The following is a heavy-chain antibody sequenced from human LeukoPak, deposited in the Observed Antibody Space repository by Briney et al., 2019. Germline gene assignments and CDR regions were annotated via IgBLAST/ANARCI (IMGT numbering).Heavy chain of an antibody. CDR3: ARGPHKRTYDRDNWFDP. CDR1: GYTFTSYD. Sequence: ASVKVSCKASGYTFTSYDINWVRQATGQGLEWMGWMNPNSGNTGYAQKFQGRVTMTRDMSTSTVYMELSSLRSEDTAVYYCARGPHKRTYDRDNWFDPWGQGTLVTVSS. D-gene: IGHD5-12*01. J-gene: IGHJ5*02. V-gene: IGHV1-8*01. CDR2: MNPNSGNT.